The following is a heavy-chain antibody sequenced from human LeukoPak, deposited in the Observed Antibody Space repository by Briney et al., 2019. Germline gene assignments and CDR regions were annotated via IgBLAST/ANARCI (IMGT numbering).Heavy chain of an antibody. V-gene: IGHV4-4*07. Sequence: SETLSLTCTVSGGSISSYYWSWIRQPAGKGLEWIGRIYTSGSTNYNPSLKSRVTMSVDTSKNQFSLKLSSVTAADTAVYYYAIALYSSSYWYFDLWGRGTLVTASS. CDR3: AIALYSSSYWYFDL. J-gene: IGHJ2*01. CDR1: GGSISSYY. CDR2: IYTSGST. D-gene: IGHD6-13*01.